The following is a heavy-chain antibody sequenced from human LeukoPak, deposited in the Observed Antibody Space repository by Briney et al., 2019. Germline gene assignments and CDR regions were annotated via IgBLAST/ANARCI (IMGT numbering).Heavy chain of an antibody. CDR3: ARNYQPLLPIQANWFDP. V-gene: IGHV4-59*01. CDR1: RGSISGYS. D-gene: IGHD2-2*01. Sequence: SETLSLTCTVSRGSISGYSWSWIRQPPGKGLEWIGSIYDTGSTHYNPSLMSRVTISVDTSKNQFPLKLSSVTAADTAFYYCARNYQPLLPIQANWFDPWGQGTLVTVSS. J-gene: IGHJ5*02. CDR2: IYDTGST.